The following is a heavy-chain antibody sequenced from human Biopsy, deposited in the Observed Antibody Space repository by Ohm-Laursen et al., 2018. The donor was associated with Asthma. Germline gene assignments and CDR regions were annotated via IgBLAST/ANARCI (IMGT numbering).Heavy chain of an antibody. V-gene: IGHV3-30*18. CDR1: GFMFRSFG. D-gene: IGHD5-12*01. Sequence: SLRLSCAAPGFMFRSFGMHWVRQAPGKGLEWVAVISYDGNHKFYEDSVKGRFTISRDNSKNTLYLQMNSLRTEDTVVYYCAKRRGYSGHDNDYWGQGTLVIVSS. CDR3: AKRRGYSGHDNDY. CDR2: ISYDGNHK. J-gene: IGHJ4*02.